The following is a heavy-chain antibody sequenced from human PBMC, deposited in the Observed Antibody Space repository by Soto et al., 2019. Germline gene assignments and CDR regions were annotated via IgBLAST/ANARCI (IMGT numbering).Heavy chain of an antibody. V-gene: IGHV4-39*01. J-gene: IGHJ6*02. CDR2: IYYSGST. CDR1: GGSISSSSYY. CDR3: ARHEGAARGYYYYGVDV. Sequence: SETLSLTCSVSGGSISSSSYYWGWIRQPPGKGLEWIGSIYYSGSTYFNPSLKSRVTISVDTSKNQLSLKLSSVTAADTAVYYCARHEGAARGYYYYGVDVWGQGTTVTVSS. D-gene: IGHD6-25*01.